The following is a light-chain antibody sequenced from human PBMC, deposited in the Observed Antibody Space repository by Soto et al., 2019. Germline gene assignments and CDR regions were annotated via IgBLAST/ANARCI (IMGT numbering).Light chain of an antibody. J-gene: IGKJ1*01. CDR2: GAS. V-gene: IGKV3-15*01. CDR3: QQYDIWPPT. Sequence: EIVMTQSPAMLSVSPGERATLSCRASQSVSTNLAWFQQKPGQTPRLLFNGASTRATGIPARFTGSGSGTEFILTISSLQSEDFAVYYCQQYDIWPPTFGQGTKVEIK. CDR1: QSVSTN.